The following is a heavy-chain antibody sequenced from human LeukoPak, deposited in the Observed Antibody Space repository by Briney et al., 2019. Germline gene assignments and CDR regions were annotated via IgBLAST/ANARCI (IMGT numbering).Heavy chain of an antibody. Sequence: SETLSLTCTVSGGAISSYYWSWIRQPPGKGLEWIGYIYYSGSTNYNPSLKSRVTISVDTSKNQFSLKLSSVTAADTAVYYCARSVVPAAMLNWFDPWGQGTLVTVSS. D-gene: IGHD2-2*01. CDR3: ARSVVPAAMLNWFDP. CDR2: IYYSGST. CDR1: GGAISSYY. V-gene: IGHV4-59*01. J-gene: IGHJ5*02.